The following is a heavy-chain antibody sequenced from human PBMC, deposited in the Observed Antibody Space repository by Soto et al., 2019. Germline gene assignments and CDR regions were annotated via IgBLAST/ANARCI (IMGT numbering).Heavy chain of an antibody. D-gene: IGHD3-22*01. CDR1: GGSFSGHY. CDR3: ARGISMIVEVQRDAPHKYYFDS. J-gene: IGHJ4*02. CDR2: INHSGST. V-gene: IGHV4-34*01. Sequence: QVQLQQWGAGLLKPSEPLSLTCAVYGGSFSGHYWSWIRQPPGKGLEWIGEINHSGSTNSNPSLKSQVTISADTSKNQFSLKLSSVTAADTAVYYCARGISMIVEVQRDAPHKYYFDSWGQGTLVTVSS.